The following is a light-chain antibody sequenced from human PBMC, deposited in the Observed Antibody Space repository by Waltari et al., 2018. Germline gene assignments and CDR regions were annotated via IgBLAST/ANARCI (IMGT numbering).Light chain of an antibody. CDR1: SSNIGNNY. Sequence: QSVLTQPPSVSAAPGQKVTISCSGSSSNIGNNYVSWYQQFPGTAPKLLIYDNDKRPSGIPDRFSGPKSGTSATLGITGLQTGDEADYYCGTWDSSLSAPVFGGGTKLTVL. V-gene: IGLV1-51*01. CDR2: DND. J-gene: IGLJ3*02. CDR3: GTWDSSLSAPV.